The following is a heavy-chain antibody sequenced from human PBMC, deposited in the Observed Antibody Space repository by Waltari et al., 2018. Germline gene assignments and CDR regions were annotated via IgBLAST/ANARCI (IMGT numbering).Heavy chain of an antibody. CDR3: AREMGYYGSGSYHNDYYYYYAMDV. J-gene: IGHJ6*02. V-gene: IGHV3-21*01. D-gene: IGHD3-10*01. CDR2: ISSSGAYI. CDR1: GFTFSSYS. Sequence: LRLSCAASGFTFSSYSMNWVRQAPGKGLEWVSSISSSGAYIYYADSLKGRFTISRDNAKNSLDLQMNALRAEDTAVYYCAREMGYYGSGSYHNDYYYYYAMDVWGQGTTVTVSS.